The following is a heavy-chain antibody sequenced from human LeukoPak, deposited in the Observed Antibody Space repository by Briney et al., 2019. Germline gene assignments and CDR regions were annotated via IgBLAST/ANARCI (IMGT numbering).Heavy chain of an antibody. CDR1: GFTFEDYG. D-gene: IGHD3-22*01. V-gene: IGHV3-20*04. J-gene: IGHJ4*02. CDR3: ARDTSSGYSRNFDY. Sequence: SGGSLRLSCAASGFTFEDYGISWVRQAPGKGLEWVSGINWNGGSTGYADSVKGRFTISRDNAKNSLYLQMNSLRAEDTALYYCARDTSSGYSRNFDYWGQGTLVTVSS. CDR2: INWNGGST.